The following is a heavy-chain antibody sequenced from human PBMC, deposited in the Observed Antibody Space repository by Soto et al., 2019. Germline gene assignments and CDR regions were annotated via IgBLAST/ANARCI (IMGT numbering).Heavy chain of an antibody. CDR1: GFSFGSYS. CDR2: ISSSSSTI. J-gene: IGHJ4*02. D-gene: IGHD3-22*01. V-gene: IGHV3-48*01. Sequence: LRLSCAASGFSFGSYSMNWVRQAPGKGLEWVSYISSSSSTIYYADSVKGRFTISRDNAKNSLYLQMNSLRAEDTAVYYCARGAYYYDSSGLSYWGQGTLVTVSS. CDR3: ARGAYYYDSSGLSY.